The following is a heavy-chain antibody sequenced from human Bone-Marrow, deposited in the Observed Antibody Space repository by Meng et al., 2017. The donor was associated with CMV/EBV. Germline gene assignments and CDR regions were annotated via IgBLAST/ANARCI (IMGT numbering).Heavy chain of an antibody. Sequence: GESLKISCAASGFTFSDSAMSWDRQTPTKGLEWVSAISNGGGSTFYADSVKGRFIISRDNSKNTVHLQMNSLRVEDTAIYYCAKEGVYDFWSWGQGTVVTVSS. CDR3: AKEGVYDFWS. CDR1: GFTFSDSA. J-gene: IGHJ4*02. V-gene: IGHV3-23*01. CDR2: ISNGGGST. D-gene: IGHD3-3*01.